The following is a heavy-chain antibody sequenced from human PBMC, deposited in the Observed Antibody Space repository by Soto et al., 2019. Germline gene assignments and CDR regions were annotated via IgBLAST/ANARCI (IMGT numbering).Heavy chain of an antibody. V-gene: IGHV3-66*01. Sequence: EVQLVESGGGLVQPGGSLRLSCAASGFSVSTNYLNWVRQAPGKGLAWVSVIYISGGTYYADSVKGRFTISRDNSKNTLFLQMHSLRDEDTAVYYCARNRGAAGPFDIWGQGTMVTVSS. CDR1: GFSVSTNY. D-gene: IGHD3-10*01. CDR2: IYISGGT. CDR3: ARNRGAAGPFDI. J-gene: IGHJ3*02.